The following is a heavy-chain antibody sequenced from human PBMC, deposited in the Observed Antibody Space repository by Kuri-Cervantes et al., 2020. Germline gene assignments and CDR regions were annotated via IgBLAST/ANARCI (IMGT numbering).Heavy chain of an antibody. Sequence: GESLKISCAASGFTFSDYYMSWIRQAPGKGLEWVSYISSSGSTIYYADSVTGRFTISRDNAKNSLYLQMNSLRAADTAVYYCARGRVAATTSYYFDYWGQGTLVTVSS. J-gene: IGHJ4*02. CDR3: ARGRVAATTSYYFDY. CDR2: ISSSGSTI. V-gene: IGHV3-11*01. CDR1: GFTFSDYY. D-gene: IGHD2-15*01.